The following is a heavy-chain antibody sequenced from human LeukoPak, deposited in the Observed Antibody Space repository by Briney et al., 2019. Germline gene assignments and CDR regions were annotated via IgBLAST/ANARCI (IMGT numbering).Heavy chain of an antibody. Sequence: ASVKVSCKASGYTFTSYGISWVRQAPGQGLEWMGWISAYNGNTNYAQKLQGRDTMTTDTSTSTAYMELRSLRSDDTAVYYCARDRPMIVVPNDAFDIWGQGTMVTVSS. CDR1: GYTFTSYG. CDR3: ARDRPMIVVPNDAFDI. J-gene: IGHJ3*02. CDR2: ISAYNGNT. V-gene: IGHV1-18*01. D-gene: IGHD3-22*01.